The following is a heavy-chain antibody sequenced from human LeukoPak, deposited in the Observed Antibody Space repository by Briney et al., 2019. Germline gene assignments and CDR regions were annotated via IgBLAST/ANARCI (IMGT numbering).Heavy chain of an antibody. V-gene: IGHV4-59*12. CDR1: GGSISSYY. CDR3: ARNRRGYSGSYYANYYFDY. D-gene: IGHD1-26*01. J-gene: IGHJ4*02. CDR2: IYYSGST. Sequence: KSSETLSLTCTVSGGSISSYYWSWIRQPPGKGLGWIGYIYYSGSTNYNPSLKSRVTISVDTSKNQFSLKLSSVTAADTAVYYCARNRRGYSGSYYANYYFDYWGQGTLVTVSS.